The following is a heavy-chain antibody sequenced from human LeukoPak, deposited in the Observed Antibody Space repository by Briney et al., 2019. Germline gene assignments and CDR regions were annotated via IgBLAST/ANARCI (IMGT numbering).Heavy chain of an antibody. CDR3: ARLDSIATSGDGMDV. V-gene: IGHV1-69*13. D-gene: IGHD6-6*01. CDR2: IIPIFGTA. CDR1: GYTFTSYG. J-gene: IGHJ6*02. Sequence: ASVKVSCKASGYTFTSYGISWVRQAPGQGLEWMGGIIPIFGTANYAQKFQGRVTITADESTSTAYMELSSLRSEDTAVYYCARLDSIATSGDGMDVWGQGTTVTVSS.